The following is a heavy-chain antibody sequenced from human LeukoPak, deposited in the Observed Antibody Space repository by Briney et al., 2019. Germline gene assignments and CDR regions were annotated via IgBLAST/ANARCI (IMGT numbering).Heavy chain of an antibody. Sequence: GGSLRLSCAASGFTFSSYAMSWVRQAPGKGLEWVSAMSGSGGRRYYADSVKGRFTISRDNSKNTLYLQMNSLRAEDTAVYYCAKDRGSYSSSPNWFDPWGQGTLVTVSS. D-gene: IGHD6-13*01. CDR2: MSGSGGRR. J-gene: IGHJ5*02. CDR3: AKDRGSYSSSPNWFDP. V-gene: IGHV3-23*01. CDR1: GFTFSSYA.